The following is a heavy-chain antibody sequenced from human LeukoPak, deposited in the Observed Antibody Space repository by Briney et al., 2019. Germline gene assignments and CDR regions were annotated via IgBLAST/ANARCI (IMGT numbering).Heavy chain of an antibody. CDR3: ASDLVWAAFGP. CDR1: GFTVSEYW. V-gene: IGHV3-74*01. J-gene: IGHJ5*02. CDR2: IKSDGSMT. Sequence: QPGGSLRLCCVASGFTVSEYWMHVVRQPPGKGLVWVSRIKSDGSMTNYADSVKGRFTISRDNTKNTLYLQMNSLRAEDTAVYYCASDLVWAAFGPWGQGTLVTVSS. D-gene: IGHD2-15*01.